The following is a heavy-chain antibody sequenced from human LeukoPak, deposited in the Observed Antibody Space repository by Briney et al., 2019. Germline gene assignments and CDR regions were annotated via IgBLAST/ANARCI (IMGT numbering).Heavy chain of an antibody. J-gene: IGHJ5*02. CDR3: ARGLGCSGGSCYSYWFDP. CDR2: MNPNSGNT. CDR1: GGTFSSYA. Sequence: ASVKVSCKASGGTFSSYAINWVRQATGQGLEWMGWMNPNSGNTGYAQKFQGRVTMTRNTSISTAYMELSSLRSEDTAVYYCARGLGCSGGSCYSYWFDPWGQGTLVTVSS. D-gene: IGHD2-15*01. V-gene: IGHV1-8*02.